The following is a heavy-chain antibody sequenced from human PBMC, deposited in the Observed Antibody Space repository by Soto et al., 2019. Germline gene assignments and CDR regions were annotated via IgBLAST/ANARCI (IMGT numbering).Heavy chain of an antibody. D-gene: IGHD6-25*01. CDR3: ARPSGGSSGWDNWFDP. V-gene: IGHV4-59*01. J-gene: IGHJ5*02. CDR1: GGSISSYY. CDR2: IYYSGST. Sequence: QVQLQESGPGLVKPSETLSLTCTVSGGSISSYYWSWIRQPPGKGLEWIGYIYYSGSTNYNPSLHGRVTTSVDTCKIQFSLKLSYVTAADTAVYDCARPSGGSSGWDNWFDPWGQGTLVTVSS.